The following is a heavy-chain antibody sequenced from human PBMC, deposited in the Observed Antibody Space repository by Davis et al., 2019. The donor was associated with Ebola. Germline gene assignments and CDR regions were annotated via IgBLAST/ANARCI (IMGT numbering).Heavy chain of an antibody. CDR3: ATYGGEGSYFDN. D-gene: IGHD4-23*01. CDR2: IDHSGGA. V-gene: IGHV4-4*02. J-gene: IGHJ4*02. Sequence: MPSETLSLTCAVSGGSISSSNWWSCVRQPPGKGQEWIGEIDHSGGANYSPSLKSRVSMSVDTLKKQFSLKLISVTAADTAVYFCATYGGEGSYFDNWGQGTLVSVSS. CDR1: GGSISSSNW.